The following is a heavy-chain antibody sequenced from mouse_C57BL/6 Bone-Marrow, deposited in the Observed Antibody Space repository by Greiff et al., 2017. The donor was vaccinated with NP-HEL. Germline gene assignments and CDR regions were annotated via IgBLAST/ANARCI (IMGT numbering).Heavy chain of an antibody. CDR1: GYTFTSYW. CDR3: ARVADDGYFLFAY. CDR2: IDPSDSYT. J-gene: IGHJ3*01. D-gene: IGHD2-3*01. V-gene: IGHV1-50*01. Sequence: QVQLKQPGAELVKPGASVKLSCKASGYTFTSYWMQWVKQRPGQGLEWIGEIDPSDSYTNYNQKFKGKATLTVDTSSSTAYMQLSSLTSEDSAVYYCARVADDGYFLFAYWGQGTLVTVSA.